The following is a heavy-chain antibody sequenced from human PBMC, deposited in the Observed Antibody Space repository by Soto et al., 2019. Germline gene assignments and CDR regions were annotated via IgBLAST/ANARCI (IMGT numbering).Heavy chain of an antibody. CDR1: GFTFDDYG. V-gene: IGHV3-20*01. CDR3: AREYGSGSSPAWFDP. D-gene: IGHD3-10*01. CDR2: INRNGGKT. Sequence: EEQLVESGGGVVRTGGSLRLSCAASGFTFDDYGMSWVRQVPGKGLGWVSGINRNGGKTGYADSVKGRFTISRDTAKISLYLQMKSLRAEDTALYHCAREYGSGSSPAWFDPWGQGTLVTVSS. J-gene: IGHJ5*02.